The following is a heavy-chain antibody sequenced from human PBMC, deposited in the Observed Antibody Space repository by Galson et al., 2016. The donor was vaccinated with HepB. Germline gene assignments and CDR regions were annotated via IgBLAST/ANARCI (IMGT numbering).Heavy chain of an antibody. Sequence: QSGAEVKKPGESLKISCKGSGYSFTSYWIGWVRQMPGKGLEWMGIIYPGGSDTIYSPSFHGRVTISADKSISTAYLQWSRLKASDTAVYYFARLGLIPLDFWGQGTLVAVSS. CDR2: IYPGGSDT. CDR1: GYSFTSYW. CDR3: ARLGLIPLDF. D-gene: IGHD3-16*01. J-gene: IGHJ4*02. V-gene: IGHV5-51*01.